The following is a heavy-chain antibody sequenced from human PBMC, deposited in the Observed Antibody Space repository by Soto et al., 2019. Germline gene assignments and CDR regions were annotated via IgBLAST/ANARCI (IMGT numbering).Heavy chain of an antibody. D-gene: IGHD1-1*01. CDR1: GFTFGSDW. CDR2: INGNAGNK. CDR3: AKVPLSLRFYVY. V-gene: IGHV3-7*05. Sequence: GGSLRLSCAASGFTFGSDWMSWVRQAPGKGLEWVSNINGNAGNKYYVDSVKGRFTISRDNSKNTLYLQTNSLRADDTAIYYCAKVPLSLRFYVYWGQGPLVTVST. J-gene: IGHJ4*02.